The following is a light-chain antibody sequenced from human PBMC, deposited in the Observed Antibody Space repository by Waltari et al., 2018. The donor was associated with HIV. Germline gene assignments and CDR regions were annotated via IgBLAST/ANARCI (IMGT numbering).Light chain of an antibody. Sequence: VLTQSPGTLSLSPGERATLSCRASQSVSSSLAWYQQKPGQAPRLLISGASSRATGIPDRFSGSGSGTDFTLTINRLEPEDFAVYYCQQYGGSSTFGGGTKVEI. CDR2: GAS. CDR1: QSVSSS. J-gene: IGKJ4*01. V-gene: IGKV3-20*01. CDR3: QQYGGSST.